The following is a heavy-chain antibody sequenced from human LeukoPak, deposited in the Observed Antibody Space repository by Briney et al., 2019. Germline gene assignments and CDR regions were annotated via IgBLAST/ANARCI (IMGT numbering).Heavy chain of an antibody. CDR1: GFTFSGSA. D-gene: IGHD2-21*02. Sequence: PGGSLRLSCAASGFTFSGSAMHWVRQASGKGLEWVGRIRSKANSYATAYAASVKGRFTISRDDSKNTAYLQINSLKTEDTAVYYCTLILETASDTDYWGQGTLVTVSS. CDR2: IRSKANSYAT. V-gene: IGHV3-73*01. J-gene: IGHJ4*02. CDR3: TLILETASDTDY.